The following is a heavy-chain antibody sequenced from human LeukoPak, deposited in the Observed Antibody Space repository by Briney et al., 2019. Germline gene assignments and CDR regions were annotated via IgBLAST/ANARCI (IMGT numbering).Heavy chain of an antibody. Sequence: ASVKVSCKASGYTFTGYYMHWVRQTPGQGLEGMGGINPNSGGTNYAQKFQGRVPMTRDTYISTAYMELSRLRSDDTAVYYCARDYYDSSGYYYPLHFDYWGQGTLVTVSS. CDR1: GYTFTGYY. J-gene: IGHJ4*02. V-gene: IGHV1-2*02. CDR2: INPNSGGT. CDR3: ARDYYDSSGYYYPLHFDY. D-gene: IGHD3-22*01.